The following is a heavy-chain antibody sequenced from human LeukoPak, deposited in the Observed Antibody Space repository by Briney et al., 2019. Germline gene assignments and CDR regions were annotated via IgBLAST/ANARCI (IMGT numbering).Heavy chain of an antibody. D-gene: IGHD1-26*01. Sequence: PSETLSLTCTVSGYSISSGYYWGWIRQPPGKGLEWIGSIYHSGSTYYNPFLKSRVTISVDTSENQFSLKLSSVTAADTAVYYCARSPTPIVGATFDPWGQGTLVTVSS. CDR2: IYHSGST. J-gene: IGHJ5*02. CDR1: GYSISSGYY. CDR3: ARSPTPIVGATFDP. V-gene: IGHV4-38-2*02.